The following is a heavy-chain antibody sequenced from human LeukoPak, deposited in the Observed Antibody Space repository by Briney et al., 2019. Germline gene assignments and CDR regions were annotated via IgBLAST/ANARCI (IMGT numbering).Heavy chain of an antibody. CDR3: AGEPGSTSELFY. V-gene: IGHV4-59*01. CDR2: IYYSGST. Sequence: KPSETLSLTCTVSGCSFSSYYWSWIRQPPGKGLEWIGYIYYSGSTNYNPSLKSRVTISVDTSKNQFSLKLSSVTAADTAVYYCAGEPGSTSELFYWGQGTLVTVSS. CDR1: GCSFSSYY. D-gene: IGHD2-2*01. J-gene: IGHJ4*02.